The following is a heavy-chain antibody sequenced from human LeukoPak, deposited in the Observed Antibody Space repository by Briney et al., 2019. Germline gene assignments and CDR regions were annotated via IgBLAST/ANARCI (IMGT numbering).Heavy chain of an antibody. V-gene: IGHV1-69*04. Sequence: ASVKVSCKASGGTFSSYAISWVRQAPGQGLEWMGRIIPIFGIANYAQKFQGRVTSTADKSTSTAYMELSSLRSEDTALYYCAAGYSGYPLSPWGQGTLVTVSS. J-gene: IGHJ5*02. CDR1: GGTFSSYA. D-gene: IGHD5-12*01. CDR2: IIPIFGIA. CDR3: AAGYSGYPLSP.